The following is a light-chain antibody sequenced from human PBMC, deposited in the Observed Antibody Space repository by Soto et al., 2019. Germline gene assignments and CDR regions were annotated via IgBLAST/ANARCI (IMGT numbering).Light chain of an antibody. J-gene: IGKJ1*01. CDR3: QQYGSSGT. Sequence: EKVMTQSPATLSVSPCERATLSCRASQSVSSNYLAWYQQKLGQAPRLLIHGATTRATGIPARFSGSGSGTEFTLTISRLEPEDFAVYYCQQYGSSGTFGQGTKVDIK. CDR1: QSVSSNY. V-gene: IGKV3-20*01. CDR2: GAT.